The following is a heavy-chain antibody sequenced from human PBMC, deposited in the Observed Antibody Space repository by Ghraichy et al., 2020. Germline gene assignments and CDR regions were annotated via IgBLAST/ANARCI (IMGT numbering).Heavy chain of an antibody. CDR3: ARVVSGWEIGWFDP. CDR2: IYYSGST. Sequence: SETLSLTCTVSGGSISSYYWSWIRQPPGKGLEWIGYIYYSGSTNYNPSPKSRVTISVDTSKNQFSLKLSSVTAADTAVYYCARVVSGWEIGWFDPWGQGTLVTVSS. CDR1: GGSISSYY. V-gene: IGHV4-59*01. D-gene: IGHD6-19*01. J-gene: IGHJ5*02.